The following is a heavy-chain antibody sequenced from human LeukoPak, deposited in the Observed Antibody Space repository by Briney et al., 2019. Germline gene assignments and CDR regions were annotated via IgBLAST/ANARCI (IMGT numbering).Heavy chain of an antibody. CDR1: GFTFSSYW. D-gene: IGHD2-2*01. V-gene: IGHV4-34*01. Sequence: GSLRLSCAASGFTFSSYWMSWIRQPPGKGLEWIGEINHSGSTNYNPSLKSRVTISVDTSKNQFSLKLTSVTAADTAVYYCARGRGGDKVVVAAAKSGWFDPWGQGTLVTVSS. J-gene: IGHJ5*02. CDR2: INHSGST. CDR3: ARGRGGDKVVVAAAKSGWFDP.